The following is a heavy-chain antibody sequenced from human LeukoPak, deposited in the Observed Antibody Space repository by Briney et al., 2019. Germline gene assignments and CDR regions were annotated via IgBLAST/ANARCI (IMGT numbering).Heavy chain of an antibody. V-gene: IGHV3-48*03. J-gene: IGHJ4*02. D-gene: IGHD3-10*01. Sequence: GGSLRLSCAASGFTFSSYEMNWVRQAPGKGLEWVSYISSSGSTIYYADSVKGRFTISRDNAKNSLYLQMNSLRAEDTSVYYCARERFGEPVDYWGQGTLVTVSS. CDR1: GFTFSSYE. CDR2: ISSSGSTI. CDR3: ARERFGEPVDY.